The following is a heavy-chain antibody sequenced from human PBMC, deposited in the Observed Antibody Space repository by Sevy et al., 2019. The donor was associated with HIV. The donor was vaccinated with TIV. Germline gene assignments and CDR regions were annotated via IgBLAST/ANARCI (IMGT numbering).Heavy chain of an antibody. CDR2: FDPEERER. Sequence: ASVKVSCKVSEYTLSELSMHWVRQAAGKGLEWMGSFDPEERERIYAQKFQGRVTMTEDTSTDTAYLELSSLRSEDTAVYYCATTKDYYDSSGYPFDHWGQGTLVTVSS. D-gene: IGHD3-22*01. CDR3: ATTKDYYDSSGYPFDH. CDR1: EYTLSELS. V-gene: IGHV1-24*01. J-gene: IGHJ4*02.